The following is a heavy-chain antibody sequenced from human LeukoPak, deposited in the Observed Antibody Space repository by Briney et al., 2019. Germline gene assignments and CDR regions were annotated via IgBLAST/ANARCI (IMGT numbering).Heavy chain of an antibody. CDR2: ISAYNGNT. CDR3: ARAYYHDTSSYQGFDF. CDR1: GCTFSSHG. Sequence: ASVKVSCKASGCTFSSHGYTWVRQAPGHGLEWMGWISAYNGNTDYAQKFQGRVTMTTDTSTSTAYMELRSLRSDDTAVYFCARAYYHDTSSYQGFDFWGQGTLVTVSS. D-gene: IGHD3-22*01. J-gene: IGHJ4*02. V-gene: IGHV1-18*01.